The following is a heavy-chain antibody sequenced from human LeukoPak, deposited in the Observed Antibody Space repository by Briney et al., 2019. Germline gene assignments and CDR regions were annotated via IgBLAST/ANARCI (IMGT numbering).Heavy chain of an antibody. Sequence: NPSETLSLTCAVYGGSFSGYYWSWIRQPPGKGLEWIGEINHSGSTNYNPSLKSRVTISVDTSKYHYSLKLSSVTAADTAVYYCARRRRMVRGVIGYYYMDVWGKGTTVTISS. CDR2: INHSGST. D-gene: IGHD3-10*01. J-gene: IGHJ6*03. CDR1: GGSFSGYY. CDR3: ARRRRMVRGVIGYYYMDV. V-gene: IGHV4-34*01.